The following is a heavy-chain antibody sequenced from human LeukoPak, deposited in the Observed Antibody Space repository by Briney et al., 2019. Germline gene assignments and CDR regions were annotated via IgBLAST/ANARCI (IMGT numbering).Heavy chain of an antibody. CDR3: ARPYDDGYFDY. CDR2: ISSSSYI. CDR1: GFTFSSYS. Sequence: GGSLRLSCAASGFTFSSYSMNGVRRAPGKGREWVSSISSSSYIYYADSVKGRFTISRDNAKNSLYLQMNSLRAEDTAVYYCARPYDDGYFDYWGQGTLVTVSS. J-gene: IGHJ4*02. D-gene: IGHD3-3*01. V-gene: IGHV3-21*01.